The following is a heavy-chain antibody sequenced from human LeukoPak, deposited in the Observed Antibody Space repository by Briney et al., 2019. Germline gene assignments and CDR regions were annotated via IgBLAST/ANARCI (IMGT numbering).Heavy chain of an antibody. CDR1: GFTFSSYW. Sequence: GGSLRLSCVDSGFTFSSYWMNWVRKAPGRGLEWVGNIRDDGSEENYVDAVKRRFTISRDNAKNSLYLQMNNLRAEDTAVYYCATDRREEPSNYNRNRFTYWGQGTLVSVSS. CDR3: ATDRREEPSNYNRNRFTY. J-gene: IGHJ4*01. D-gene: IGHD1-14*01. CDR2: IRDDGSEE. V-gene: IGHV3-7*05.